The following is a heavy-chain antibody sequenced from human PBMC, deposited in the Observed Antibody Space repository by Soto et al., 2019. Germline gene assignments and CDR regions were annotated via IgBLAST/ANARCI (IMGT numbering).Heavy chain of an antibody. CDR3: ARMERSKEGLSVYYFDF. Sequence: SETMSLTCTVSSGSISGYFWSWIRQPPGKEPEWIGYISYRGNTNYNPSLQSRVSISLVTSKNQISLKLDAVTASDTAVYYCARMERSKEGLSVYYFDFWGQGTLVTVSS. CDR2: ISYRGNT. J-gene: IGHJ4*02. V-gene: IGHV4-59*01. CDR1: SGSISGYF. D-gene: IGHD1-26*01.